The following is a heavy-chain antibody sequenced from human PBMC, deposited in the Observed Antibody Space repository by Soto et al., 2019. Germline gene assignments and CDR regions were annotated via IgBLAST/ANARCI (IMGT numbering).Heavy chain of an antibody. Sequence: ASVKVSCKASGYTFTSYGITWVRQDHGQGLEWMGWISAYNGNTNYAQKFQGRVAMTRNTSISTAYMELSSLRSEDTAVYYCARVARRIVVVPAAIDAFDIWGQGTMVTVSS. V-gene: IGHV1-18*01. D-gene: IGHD2-2*01. CDR2: ISAYNGNT. J-gene: IGHJ3*02. CDR3: ARVARRIVVVPAAIDAFDI. CDR1: GYTFTSYG.